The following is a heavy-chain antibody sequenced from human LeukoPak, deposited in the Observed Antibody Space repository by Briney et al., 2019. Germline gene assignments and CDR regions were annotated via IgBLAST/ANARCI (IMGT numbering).Heavy chain of an antibody. J-gene: IGHJ4*02. D-gene: IGHD6-6*01. Sequence: PSETLSLTCAVYGGSFSGYYWSWIRQPAGKGLEGRGEINHSGSTNYNPSLKSRVTISVDTSKNQFSLKLSSVTAADTAVYYCASGSTMYSSSSDWGQGTLVTVSS. CDR3: ASGSTMYSSSSD. CDR1: GGSFSGYY. CDR2: INHSGST. V-gene: IGHV4-34*01.